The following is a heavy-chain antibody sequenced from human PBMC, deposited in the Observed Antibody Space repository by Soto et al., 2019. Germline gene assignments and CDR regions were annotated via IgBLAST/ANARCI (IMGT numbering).Heavy chain of an antibody. CDR2: INHSGST. D-gene: IGHD2-2*02. V-gene: IGHV4-34*01. J-gene: IGHJ6*02. CDR1: GGPFSGYY. Sequence: ETLYLTSAVYGGPFSGYYWSWIRKPPGKGLEWIGEINHSGSTNYNPSLKSRVTISVDTSKNQFSLKLSSVTAADTAVYYCARTHLYCSSTSCHNPYYYYYGMDVWGQGTTVT. CDR3: ARTHLYCSSTSCHNPYYYYYGMDV.